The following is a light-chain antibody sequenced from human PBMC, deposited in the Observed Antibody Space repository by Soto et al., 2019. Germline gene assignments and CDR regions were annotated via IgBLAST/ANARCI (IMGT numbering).Light chain of an antibody. J-gene: IGLJ3*02. CDR1: SSDVGSYNL. CDR3: CAYAGSSTLV. CDR2: EVS. Sequence: HSALTQPDSVYGSPGQSITISCTGTSSDVGSYNLVSWYQQHPGKAPKLMISEVSERPSGVSNRCSGSKSVNTASLTISGRQSEDEADYYCCAYAGSSTLVFGGGTKLTVL. V-gene: IGLV2-23*02.